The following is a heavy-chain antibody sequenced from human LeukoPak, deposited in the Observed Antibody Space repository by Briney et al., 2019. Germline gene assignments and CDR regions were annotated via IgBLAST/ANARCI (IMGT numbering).Heavy chain of an antibody. CDR3: AKDSSYIQAYMDV. Sequence: GGSLRLSCAASGFTFSSHGMSWVRQAPGKGLEWVSAISGSGGSTYYADSVKGRFTISRDNSKNTLYLQMNSLRAEDTAVYYCAKDSSYIQAYMDVWGKGTTVTISS. CDR2: ISGSGGST. CDR1: GFTFSSHG. J-gene: IGHJ6*03. D-gene: IGHD5-18*01. V-gene: IGHV3-23*01.